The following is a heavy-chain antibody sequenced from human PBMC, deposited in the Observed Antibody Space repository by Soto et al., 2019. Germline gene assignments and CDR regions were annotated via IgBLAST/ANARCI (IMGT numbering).Heavy chain of an antibody. Sequence: SETLSLTCAVYGGSFSGYYWSWIRQPPGKGLEWIGEINHSGSTNYNPSLKSRVTISVDTSKNQFSLKLSSVTAADTAVYYCARGRSRIGSGSYYPLWGPGTMLTV. J-gene: IGHJ4*02. D-gene: IGHD3-10*01. CDR2: INHSGST. CDR1: GGSFSGYY. V-gene: IGHV4-34*01. CDR3: ARGRSRIGSGSYYPL.